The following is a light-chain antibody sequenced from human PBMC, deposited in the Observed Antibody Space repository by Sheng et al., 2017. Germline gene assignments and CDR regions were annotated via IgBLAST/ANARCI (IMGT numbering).Light chain of an antibody. CDR1: QDIINY. CDR3: QQYAVFPPYT. Sequence: IRMTQSPPSLSASVGDRVTITCQASQDIINYVNWYQQKPGKAPRLLIYDASNLETGVPIRFSGSGSGTDFTLTIDNLQPEDFATYYCQQYAVFPPYTFGQGTNLEMK. CDR2: DAS. V-gene: IGKV1-33*01. J-gene: IGKJ2*01.